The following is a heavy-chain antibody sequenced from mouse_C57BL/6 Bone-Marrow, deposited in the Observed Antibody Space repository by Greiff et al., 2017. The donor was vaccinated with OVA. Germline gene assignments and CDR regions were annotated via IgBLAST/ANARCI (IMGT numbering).Heavy chain of an antibody. V-gene: IGHV1-63*01. D-gene: IGHD1-1*01. CDR3: ALRAYYGSSFYWYFDV. CDR2: IYPGGGYT. Sequence: VKLVESGAELVRPGTSVKMSCKASGYTFTNYWIGWAKQRPGHGLEWIGDIYPGGGYTNYNEKFKGKATLTADKSSSTAYMQFSSLTSEDSAIYYCALRAYYGSSFYWYFDVWGTGTTVTVSS. J-gene: IGHJ1*03. CDR1: GYTFTNYW.